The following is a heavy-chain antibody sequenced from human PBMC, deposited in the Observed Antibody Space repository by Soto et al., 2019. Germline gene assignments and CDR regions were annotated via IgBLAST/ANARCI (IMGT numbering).Heavy chain of an antibody. V-gene: IGHV4-34*01. CDR1: GGSLSGYY. CDR3: ATVIIAVGEVITHYYYYGMDV. J-gene: IGHJ6*02. CDR2: INRTGST. D-gene: IGHD3-3*01. Sequence: PSETLSLTCAVYGGSLSGYYWSWIRQPPGKGLERTGEINRTGSTNYNPSLKRPVTLSVYASKNQFSRNLGSVTAADTAVYYCATVIIAVGEVITHYYYYGMDVWGQRTTVTVSS.